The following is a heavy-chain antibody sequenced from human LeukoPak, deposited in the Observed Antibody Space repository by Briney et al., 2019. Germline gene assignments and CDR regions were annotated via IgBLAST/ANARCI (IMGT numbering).Heavy chain of an antibody. CDR3: ARDYSSGSYYFDY. J-gene: IGHJ4*02. Sequence: RPGGSLRLSCAASGFTFSSYSMNWVRQAPGKGLEWVSYISSSSSTIYYADSVKGRFTISRDNAKNSLYLQMNSLRAEDTAVYYCARDYSSGSYYFDYWGQGTLVTVAS. CDR2: ISSSSSTI. CDR1: GFTFSSYS. V-gene: IGHV3-48*01. D-gene: IGHD6-25*01.